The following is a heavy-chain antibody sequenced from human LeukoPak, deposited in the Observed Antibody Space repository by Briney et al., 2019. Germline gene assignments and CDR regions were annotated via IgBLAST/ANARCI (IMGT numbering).Heavy chain of an antibody. CDR3: AKDGGYGDYSY. CDR1: GFTFSSYA. V-gene: IGHV3-30*18. CDR2: ISYDGSNK. D-gene: IGHD4-17*01. Sequence: GGSLRLSCAASGFTFSSYAMSWVRQAPGKGLEWVAVISYDGSNKYYADSVKGRFTISRDNSKNTLYLQMNSLRAEDTAVYYCAKDGGYGDYSYWGQGTLVTVSS. J-gene: IGHJ4*02.